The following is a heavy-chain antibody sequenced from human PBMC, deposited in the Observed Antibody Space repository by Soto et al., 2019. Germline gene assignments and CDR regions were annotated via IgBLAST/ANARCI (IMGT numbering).Heavy chain of an antibody. CDR3: AKANCGGDCSADY. J-gene: IGHJ4*02. D-gene: IGHD2-21*02. V-gene: IGHV3-9*01. CDR1: GFTFSSYG. CDR2: ISWNSGSI. Sequence: GGSLRLSCAASGFTFSSYGMSWVRQAPGKGLEWVSHISWNSGSIGYADSVKGRFTISRDNAKNSLYLQMNSLRTEDTALYYCAKANCGGDCSADYWGQGTLVTVSS.